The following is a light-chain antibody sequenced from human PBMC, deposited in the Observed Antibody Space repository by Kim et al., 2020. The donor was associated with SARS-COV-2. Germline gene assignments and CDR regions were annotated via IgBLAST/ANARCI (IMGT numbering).Light chain of an antibody. CDR1: QGISSW. CDR3: QQANIFPWT. J-gene: IGKJ1*01. CDR2: ASS. Sequence: ASVGDRVTITCRARQGISSWLAWYQQKPGKAPNLRIYASSTLQSGVPSRFSGSGSGTDFTLTIISLQPEDFATYYCQQANIFPWTFGQGTKVDIK. V-gene: IGKV1-12*01.